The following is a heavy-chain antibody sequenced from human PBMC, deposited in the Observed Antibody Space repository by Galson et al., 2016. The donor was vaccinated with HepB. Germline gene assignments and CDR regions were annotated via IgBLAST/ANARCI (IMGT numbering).Heavy chain of an antibody. D-gene: IGHD2-15*01. V-gene: IGHV3-21*01. CDR3: ARGVVCPHWCDL. CDR1: GFTFSSFS. J-gene: IGHJ5*02. Sequence: SLRLSCAGSGFTFSSFSMHWVRQAPGKGLEWVSSISSSSSHILYGNSVKGRLTVSRDNGKNSAYLEMISLTPDDTAVYYCARGVVCPHWCDLWGQGTLVTVSS. CDR2: ISSSSSHI.